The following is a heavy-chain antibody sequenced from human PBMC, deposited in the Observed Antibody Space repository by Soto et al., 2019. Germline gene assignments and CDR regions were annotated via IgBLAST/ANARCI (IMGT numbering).Heavy chain of an antibody. J-gene: IGHJ3*02. Sequence: EVQLVESWGGLVQPGGSMRRSCAASGFTFSSYWMSWVRQAPGNGLEWVANIKQDGSEKEDVDSVKGRFTSSRDNDKNSLYLQMNSLRAEDTAVYYCARVMYNWNDLGAFDIWGQGTMVTVSS. CDR2: IKQDGSEK. CDR1: GFTFSSYW. CDR3: ARVMYNWNDLGAFDI. D-gene: IGHD1-20*01. V-gene: IGHV3-7*03.